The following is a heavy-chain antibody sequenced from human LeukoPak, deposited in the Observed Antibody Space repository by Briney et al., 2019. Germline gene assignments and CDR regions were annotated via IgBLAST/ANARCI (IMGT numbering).Heavy chain of an antibody. J-gene: IGHJ5*01. CDR3: AKDHRYSSGWFDY. D-gene: IGHD6-19*01. Sequence: GGTLRLSCAASGFTFSSYAMSWVRPAPGKGLEWVSAISGSGGSTYYADSVKGRFTISRDNSKNTLYLQMNSLRAEDTAVYYCAKDHRYSSGWFDYWGQGTLVTVSS. CDR1: GFTFSSYA. CDR2: ISGSGGST. V-gene: IGHV3-23*01.